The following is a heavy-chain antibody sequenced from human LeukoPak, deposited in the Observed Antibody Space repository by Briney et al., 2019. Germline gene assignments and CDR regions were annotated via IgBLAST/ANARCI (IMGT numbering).Heavy chain of an antibody. D-gene: IGHD5-12*01. V-gene: IGHV3-64D*06. CDR1: GFTFSSYA. Sequence: GGSLRLSCSASGFTFSSYAMHWVRHAPGKGLEYVSAISSNGGSTYYAHSVKGRFTISRDNSKNTLYLQMSSLRAEDTAVYYCVKDITVATITTDYWGQGTLVTVSS. CDR2: ISSNGGST. CDR3: VKDITVATITTDY. J-gene: IGHJ4*02.